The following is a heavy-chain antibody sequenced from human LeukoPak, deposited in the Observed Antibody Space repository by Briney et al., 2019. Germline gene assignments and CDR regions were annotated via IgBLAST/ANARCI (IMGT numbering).Heavy chain of an antibody. J-gene: IGHJ5*02. CDR3: ARGDNWNLDP. D-gene: IGHD1-20*01. CDR2: INSDGSST. CDR1: GFTFSSYW. V-gene: IGHV3-74*01. Sequence: PGGSLRLSCAASGFTFSSYWMHWVRQAPGKGLVWVSLINSDGSSTDYADSVKGRFTISRDNAKNTLYLQMNSLRAEDTAVYYCARGDNWNLDPWGQGTLVTVSS.